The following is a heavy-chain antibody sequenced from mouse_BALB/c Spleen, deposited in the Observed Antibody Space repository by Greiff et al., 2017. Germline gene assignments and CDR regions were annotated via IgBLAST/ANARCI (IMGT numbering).Heavy chain of an antibody. CDR1: GFSLTSYG. V-gene: IGHV2-9*02. CDR2: IWAGGST. CDR3: ARKDWDEAWFAY. D-gene: IGHD4-1*01. J-gene: IGHJ3*01. Sequence: VKLVESGPGLVAPSQSLSITCTVSGFSLTSYGVHWVRQPPGKGLEWLGVIWAGGSTNYNSALMSRLSISKDNSKSQVFLKMNSLQADDTAIYYCARKDWDEAWFAYWGQGTLVTVSA.